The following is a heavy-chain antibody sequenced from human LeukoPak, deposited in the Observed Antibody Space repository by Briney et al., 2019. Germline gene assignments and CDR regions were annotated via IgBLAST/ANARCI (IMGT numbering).Heavy chain of an antibody. J-gene: IGHJ4*02. CDR3: ARIRFGDYGHFDY. CDR1: GYTFTGYY. CDR2: ISSSSSYI. D-gene: IGHD4-17*01. Sequence: GASVKVSCKASGYTFTGYYMHWVRQAPGQGLEWVSSISSSSSYIYYADSVKGRFTISRDNAKNSLYLQMNSLRAEDTAVYYCARIRFGDYGHFDYWGQGTLVTVSS. V-gene: IGHV3-21*01.